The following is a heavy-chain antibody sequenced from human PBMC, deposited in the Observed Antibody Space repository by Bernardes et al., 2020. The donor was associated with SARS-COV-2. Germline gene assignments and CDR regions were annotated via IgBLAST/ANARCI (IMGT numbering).Heavy chain of an antibody. CDR2: IYWDDDK. CDR1: GFSLATSGVG. J-gene: IGHJ4*02. V-gene: IGHV2-5*02. CDR3: TRRGSFGELARNRYCDY. Sequence: SGPTLVKPTQTLTLTCTFSGFSLATSGVGVGWIRQPPGKALEWLALIYWDDDKRYSPSLESRLTITKDTAKNQVVLTMTNMDPVDTATYFCTRRGSFGELARNRYCDYWGQGTLVTVSS. D-gene: IGHD3-10*01.